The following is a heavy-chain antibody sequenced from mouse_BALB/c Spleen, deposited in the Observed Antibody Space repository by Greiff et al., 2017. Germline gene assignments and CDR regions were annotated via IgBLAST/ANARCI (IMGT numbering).Heavy chain of an antibody. CDR1: GFTFTDYY. Sequence: EVMLVESGGGLVQPGGSLRLSCATSGFTFTDYYMSWVRQPPGKALEWLGFIRNKANGYTTEYSASVKGRFTISRDNSQSILYLQMNTLRAEDSATYYCARDIYGSFDYWGQGTTLTVSS. J-gene: IGHJ2*01. D-gene: IGHD1-1*01. V-gene: IGHV7-3*02. CDR3: ARDIYGSFDY. CDR2: IRNKANGYTT.